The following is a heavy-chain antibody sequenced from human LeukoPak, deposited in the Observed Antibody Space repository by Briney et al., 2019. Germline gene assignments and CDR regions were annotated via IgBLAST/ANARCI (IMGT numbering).Heavy chain of an antibody. Sequence: PSGTLSLTCAVSGGSISSSNWWSWVRQPPGKGLEWIGEIYHSGSTNYNPSLKSRVTISVDKSKNQFSLKMSSVTAADTAVYYCAREKVVSSGEDDIVVVVAALWGQGTLVTVSS. CDR1: GGSISSSNW. D-gene: IGHD2-15*01. V-gene: IGHV4-4*02. J-gene: IGHJ4*02. CDR2: IYHSGST. CDR3: AREKVVSSGEDDIVVVVAAL.